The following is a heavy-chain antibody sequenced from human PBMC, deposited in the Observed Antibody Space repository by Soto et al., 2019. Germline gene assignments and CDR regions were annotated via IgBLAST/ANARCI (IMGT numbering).Heavy chain of an antibody. V-gene: IGHV4-30-4*01. J-gene: IGHJ4*02. CDR2: IYYSGST. D-gene: IGHD3-22*01. CDR3: ARGLDDSSGFYLLY. CDR1: GGSISSGDYY. Sequence: SETLSLTCTVSGGSISSGDYYWSWIRQPPGKGLEWIGYIYYSGSTYYNPSLKSRVTISVDTSKNQFSLKLSSVTAADTAVYYCARGLDDSSGFYLLYWGQGTLVTVS.